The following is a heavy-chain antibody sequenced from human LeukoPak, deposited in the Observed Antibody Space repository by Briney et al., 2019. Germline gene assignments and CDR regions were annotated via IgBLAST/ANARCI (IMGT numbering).Heavy chain of an antibody. CDR3: ARDSGYSYGNTHYYYYYYGMDV. V-gene: IGHV4-59*01. CDR1: GGSISSYY. D-gene: IGHD5-18*01. Sequence: SETLSLTCTVSGGSISSYYWSWLRQPPGKGLEWIGYIYYSGSTNYNPSLKSRVTISVDTSKNQFSLKLSSVTAADTAVYYCARDSGYSYGNTHYYYYYYGMDVWGQGTTVTVSS. J-gene: IGHJ6*02. CDR2: IYYSGST.